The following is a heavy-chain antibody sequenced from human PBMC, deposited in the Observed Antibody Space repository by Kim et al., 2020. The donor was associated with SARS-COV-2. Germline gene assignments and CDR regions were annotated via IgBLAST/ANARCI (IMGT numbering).Heavy chain of an antibody. V-gene: IGHV3-21*01. D-gene: IGHD3-10*01. Sequence: GGSLRLSCAASGFTFSSYSMNWVRQAPGKGLEWVSSISSSSSYIYYADSVKGRFTISRDNAKNSLYLQMNSLRAEDTAVYYCARDHYGIRERAAGGYWGQGTLVTVSS. CDR2: ISSSSSYI. CDR1: GFTFSSYS. J-gene: IGHJ4*02. CDR3: ARDHYGIRERAAGGY.